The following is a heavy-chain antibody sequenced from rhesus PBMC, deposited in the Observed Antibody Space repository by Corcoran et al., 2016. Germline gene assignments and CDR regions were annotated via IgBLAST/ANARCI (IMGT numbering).Heavy chain of an antibody. J-gene: IGHJ4*01. V-gene: IGHV3-178*01. CDR3: ARDIAAAGFDY. Sequence: EVQLVESGGGLAKPGGSLRLSCAASGFTFSDYYMDWVRQAPGMGLEWVRGINKGRVSTWYAGSVKGRFTLSRANAESTLYFQMNSLRAADTAVYYCARDIAAAGFDYWGQGVLVTVSS. CDR2: INKGRVST. CDR1: GFTFSDYY. D-gene: IGHD6-25*01.